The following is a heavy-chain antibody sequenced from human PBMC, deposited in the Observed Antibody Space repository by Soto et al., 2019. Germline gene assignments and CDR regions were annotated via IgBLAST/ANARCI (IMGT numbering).Heavy chain of an antibody. J-gene: IGHJ4*02. CDR2: IYYSGST. V-gene: IGHV4-39*01. CDR3: ARLNPTTGDY. D-gene: IGHD4-4*01. CDR1: GGSISSSSYY. Sequence: SETLSLTCTVSGGSISSSSYYWGWIRQPPGKGLEWIGSIYYSGSTYYNPSLKSRVTISVDTSKNQFSLKLSSVTAADTAVYYCARLNPTTGDYWGQGTLVTVSS.